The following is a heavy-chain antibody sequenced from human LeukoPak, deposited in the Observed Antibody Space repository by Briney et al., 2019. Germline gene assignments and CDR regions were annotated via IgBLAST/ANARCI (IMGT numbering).Heavy chain of an antibody. D-gene: IGHD6-19*01. V-gene: IGHV1-69*13. J-gene: IGHJ5*02. CDR3: ARGLGSSGCCWFDP. CDR1: GGTFSSYA. Sequence: ASVKVSCKASGGTFSSYAISWVRQAPGQGLEWMGGIIPIFGTANYAQKFQGRVTITADESTSTAYMELSSLRSEDTAVYYCARGLGSSGCCWFDPWGQGTLVTVSS. CDR2: IIPIFGTA.